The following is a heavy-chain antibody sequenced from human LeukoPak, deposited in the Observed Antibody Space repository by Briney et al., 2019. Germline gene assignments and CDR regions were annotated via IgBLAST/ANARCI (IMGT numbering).Heavy chain of an antibody. V-gene: IGHV4-4*02. Sequence: PSGTLSLTCAVSGVSLCSTIGWTWVRQPPGKGLEWIGEIYSSGSTYSNPSLKSRVTITVDKSKNQFYLTLSSVTAADTALYYCARSQDVDVVTTHRPFDIWGQGTVVTVSS. J-gene: IGHJ3*02. CDR1: GVSLCSTIG. D-gene: IGHD5-12*01. CDR3: ARSQDVDVVTTHRPFDI. CDR2: IYSSGST.